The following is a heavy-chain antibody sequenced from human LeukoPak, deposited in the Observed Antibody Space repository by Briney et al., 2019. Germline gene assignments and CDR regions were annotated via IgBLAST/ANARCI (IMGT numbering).Heavy chain of an antibody. J-gene: IGHJ4*02. Sequence: GGSLRLSCAASGFTHSNYWMTWVRQAPGKGLEWVANIKPDGSEKYYVDSVKGRFTISRDNAKNTLFLQMNSLRAEDTALYYCARGSLSAHDYWGQGTLVTVSS. D-gene: IGHD2-15*01. CDR2: IKPDGSEK. CDR1: GFTHSNYW. V-gene: IGHV3-7*01. CDR3: ARGSLSAHDY.